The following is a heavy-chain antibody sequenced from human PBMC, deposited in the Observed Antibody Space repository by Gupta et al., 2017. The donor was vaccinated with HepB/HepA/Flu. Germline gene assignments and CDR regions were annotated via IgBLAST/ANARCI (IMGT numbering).Heavy chain of an antibody. CDR2: IYYSGST. CDR1: GGSISSGGYY. J-gene: IGHJ3*02. Sequence: QVQLQESGPGLVKPSQTLSLTCTVSGGSISSGGYYWSWIRQHPGKGLEWIGYIYYSGSTYYNPSLKSRVTISVDTSKNQFSLKLSSVTAADTAVYYCARGGYITGTTAAFDIWGQGTMVTVSS. V-gene: IGHV4-31*03. D-gene: IGHD1-7*01. CDR3: ARGGYITGTTAAFDI.